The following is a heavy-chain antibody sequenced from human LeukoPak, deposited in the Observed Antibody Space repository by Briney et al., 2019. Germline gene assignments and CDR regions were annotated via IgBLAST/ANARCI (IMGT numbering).Heavy chain of an antibody. CDR3: ARDQGSGYFDH. CDR1: GFTFNRYG. D-gene: IGHD2-15*01. V-gene: IGHV3-21*01. Sequence: GGSLRLSCATSGFTFNRYGMNWVRQAPGKGLEWVSYINYSRDYIYYADSVKGRFTISRDNAKNSLHLQMNSLRAEDTAVYFCARDQGSGYFDHWGLGTLVTVSS. J-gene: IGHJ4*02. CDR2: INYSRDYI.